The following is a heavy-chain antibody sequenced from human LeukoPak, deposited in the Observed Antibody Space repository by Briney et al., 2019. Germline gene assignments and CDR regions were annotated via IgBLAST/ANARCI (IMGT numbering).Heavy chain of an antibody. CDR3: ARNLEGTMILN. D-gene: IGHD3-22*01. Sequence: SQTLSLTCAVSGDSVSSGGFSWRWIRQPPRKDLEWIGHISHSGSTYYNPFLRSRVTISKDKSKSQFSLKLSSVTAADTAVYFCARNLEGTMILNWGQGILVTVSS. CDR1: GDSVSSGGFS. V-gene: IGHV4-30-2*01. CDR2: ISHSGST. J-gene: IGHJ4*02.